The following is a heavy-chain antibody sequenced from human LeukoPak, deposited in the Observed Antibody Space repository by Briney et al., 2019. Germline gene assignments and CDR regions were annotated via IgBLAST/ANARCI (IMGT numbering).Heavy chain of an antibody. CDR2: INHSGST. D-gene: IGHD6-13*01. J-gene: IGHJ4*02. V-gene: IGHV4-34*01. CDR1: GGSFSGYY. Sequence: SETLSLTCAVYGGSFSGYYWSWIRQPPGKGLEWIGEINHSGSTNYNPSLKSRVTISVDTSKNQFSLKLSSVTAADTAVYYCAIYAAAGINYWGQGTLVTVSS. CDR3: AIYAAAGINY.